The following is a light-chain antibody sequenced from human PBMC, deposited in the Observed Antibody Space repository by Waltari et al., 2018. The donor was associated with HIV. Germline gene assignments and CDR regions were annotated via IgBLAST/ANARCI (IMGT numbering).Light chain of an antibody. J-gene: IGLJ1*01. CDR1: IDSDIGLSDH. CDR2: DAT. CDR3: CLYRGHNTYV. V-gene: IGLV2-18*01. Sequence: HSALTQPPSVSGSPGQSVSISCTSAIDSDIGLSDHFSWSQQSPGTPPKLIISDATYRPSGVPDRFSGSTSAGKAFLIISDLQPDDEALYYCCLYRGHNTYVFGPGTHVTVL.